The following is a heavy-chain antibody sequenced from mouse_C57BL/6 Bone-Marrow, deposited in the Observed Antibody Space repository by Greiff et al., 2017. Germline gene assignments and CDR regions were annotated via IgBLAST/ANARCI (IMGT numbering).Heavy chain of an antibody. Sequence: EVQLQQSGAELVRPGASVKLSCPASGFNIKDDYMHWVKQRPEQGLEWIGWIDPENGDTEYASKFQGKATITADTSSNTAYLQLSSLTSEDTAVYYCTYGSSYGYWGQGTTLTVSS. CDR2: IDPENGDT. CDR3: TYGSSYGY. J-gene: IGHJ2*01. D-gene: IGHD1-1*01. CDR1: GFNIKDDY. V-gene: IGHV14-4*01.